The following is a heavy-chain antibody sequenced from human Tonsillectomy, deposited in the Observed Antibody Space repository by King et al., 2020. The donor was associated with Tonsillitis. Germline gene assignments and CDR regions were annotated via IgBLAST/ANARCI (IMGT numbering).Heavy chain of an antibody. CDR3: ERDIGVNLDFHE. CDR2: MYSGGST. Sequence: ESSGLSFSSNYMSWVRQAPGKGLEWVSVMYSGGSTYYADSVKCRFTNSRDCSKNTLYLHMNSLRAEDTYVYYCERDIGVNLDFHEWGQGTLVTVSS. V-gene: IGHV3-66*01. D-gene: IGHD2-21*01. CDR1: GLSFSSNY. J-gene: IGHJ4*02.